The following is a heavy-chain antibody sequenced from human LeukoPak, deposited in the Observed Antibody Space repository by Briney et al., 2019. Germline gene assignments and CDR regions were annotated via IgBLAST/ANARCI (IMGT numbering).Heavy chain of an antibody. V-gene: IGHV1-2*02. CDR2: INPNSGGT. CDR3: ARDYCSGGSCYQGDY. Sequence: ASVKVSCKASGYTFTGYYMHWVRQAPGQGLEWMGWINPNSGGTNYAQKFQGRVTMTRDTSISTAYMELSRLRSEDTAVYYCARDYCSGGSCYQGDYWGQGTLVTVSS. CDR1: GYTFTGYY. J-gene: IGHJ4*02. D-gene: IGHD2-15*01.